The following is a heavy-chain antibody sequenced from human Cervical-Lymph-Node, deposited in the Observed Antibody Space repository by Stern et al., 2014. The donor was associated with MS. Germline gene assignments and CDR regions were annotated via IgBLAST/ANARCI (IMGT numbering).Heavy chain of an antibody. CDR2: IYWDADE. D-gene: IGHD4-17*01. V-gene: IGHV2-5*02. CDR1: GFSLNTSGEG. Sequence: QVTLKESGPTLVKPTQTLTLTCPFSGFSLNTSGEGVGCIRQPPGQALEWLAVIYWDADERYSPSLNSRLTITKDTSKNQVVLTMANMDPVDTGTYYCAHTAVTFGEGYGLDVWGQGTTVTVSS. CDR3: AHTAVTFGEGYGLDV. J-gene: IGHJ6*02.